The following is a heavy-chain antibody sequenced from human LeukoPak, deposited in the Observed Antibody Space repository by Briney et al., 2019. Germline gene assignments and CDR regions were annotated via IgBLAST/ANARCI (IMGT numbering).Heavy chain of an antibody. CDR3: AKDTYSSSWYGAFDI. CDR1: GFTFDDYA. J-gene: IGHJ3*02. D-gene: IGHD6-13*01. CDR2: ISWNSGSI. Sequence: PGGSLRLSCAASGFTFDDYAMHWVRQAPGKGLEWVSGISWNSGSIVYADSVKGRFTISRDNAKNSLYLQMNSLRAEDTALYYCAKDTYSSSWYGAFDIWGQGTMVTVSS. V-gene: IGHV3-9*01.